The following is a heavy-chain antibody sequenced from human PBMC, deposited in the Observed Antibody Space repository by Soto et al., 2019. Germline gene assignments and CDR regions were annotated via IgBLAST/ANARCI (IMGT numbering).Heavy chain of an antibody. Sequence: QVQLVESGGGVVQPGRSLRLSCAASGFTFSSYGMHWVRQAPGKGLEWVAVIWYDGSNKYYADSVKGRFTISRDNSENSLYLQMNSLRAEYTAVYYCARDPPGSHGDFWSGFFDYWGQGTLVTVSS. CDR1: GFTFSSYG. CDR3: ARDPPGSHGDFWSGFFDY. D-gene: IGHD3-3*01. CDR2: IWYDGSNK. J-gene: IGHJ4*02. V-gene: IGHV3-33*01.